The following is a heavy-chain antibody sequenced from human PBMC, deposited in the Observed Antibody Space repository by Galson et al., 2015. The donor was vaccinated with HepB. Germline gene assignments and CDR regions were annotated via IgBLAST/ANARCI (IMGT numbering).Heavy chain of an antibody. Sequence: SLRLSCAASGFTFSNYWKHWVRQAPGKGLVWVSRINSDGTYITYADSVKGRFTSSRDNAKNTLYLQMNSPRAEDTALYYCARTRGAAAGIFDYWGQGSLVTVSS. CDR2: INSDGTYI. J-gene: IGHJ4*02. CDR3: ARTRGAAAGIFDY. V-gene: IGHV3-74*01. CDR1: GFTFSNYW. D-gene: IGHD6-13*01.